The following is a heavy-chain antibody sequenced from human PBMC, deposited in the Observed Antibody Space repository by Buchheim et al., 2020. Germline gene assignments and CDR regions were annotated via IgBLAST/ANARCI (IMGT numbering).Heavy chain of an antibody. CDR1: GFTFSSYW. CDR3: ARGGTSGSLDY. J-gene: IGHJ4*02. CDR2: INTDGTDT. V-gene: IGHV3-74*01. D-gene: IGHD3-10*01. Sequence: EVQLVDSGGGLVQPGGSLRLSCAASGFTFSSYWMHWVRQAPGKGPVWVSRINTDGTDTSYADSVKGRFTISRDKARNTLYLQMNSLEAEDTAVYFCARGGTSGSLDYWGQGTL.